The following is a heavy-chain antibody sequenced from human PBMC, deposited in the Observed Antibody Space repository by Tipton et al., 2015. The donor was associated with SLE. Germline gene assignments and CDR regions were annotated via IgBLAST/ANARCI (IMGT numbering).Heavy chain of an antibody. J-gene: IGHJ3*02. V-gene: IGHV3-66*01. CDR1: GFTVSSNY. Sequence: SLRLSCAATGFTVSSNYMSWVRQAPGKGLEWVSVIYSDGSTYYADSVKGRFTISRDNSKNTLYLQMNSLRAEDTAVYYCVRELDTFDIWGQGTMVTVSS. CDR2: IYSDGST. CDR3: VRELDTFDI.